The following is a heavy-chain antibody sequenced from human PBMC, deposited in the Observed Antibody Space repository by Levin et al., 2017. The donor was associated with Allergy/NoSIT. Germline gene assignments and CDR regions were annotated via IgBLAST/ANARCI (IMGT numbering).Heavy chain of an antibody. J-gene: IGHJ3*02. V-gene: IGHV3-30*04. CDR2: ISYDGSNK. CDR3: AREGWYGGNAFDI. Sequence: GESLKISCAASGFTFSSYAMHWVRQAPGKGLEWVAVISYDGSNKYYADSVKGRFTISRDNSKNTLYLQMNSLRAEDTAVYYCAREGWYGGNAFDIWGQGTMVTVSS. CDR1: GFTFSSYA. D-gene: IGHD6-19*01.